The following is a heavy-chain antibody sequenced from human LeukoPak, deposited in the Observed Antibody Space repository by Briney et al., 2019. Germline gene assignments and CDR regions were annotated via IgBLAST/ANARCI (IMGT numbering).Heavy chain of an antibody. D-gene: IGHD3-10*01. V-gene: IGHV3-74*01. CDR2: IPTDETPT. Sequence: PGGSLRLSCAASGFTISGYWMHWVRQAPGKGLVWVSRIPTDETPTNYADSVQGRFTISRDNAKNTLYLQMNNLRAEDTAVYYCARDHYFKIDYWGQGTLVTVSS. CDR1: GFTISGYW. CDR3: ARDHYFKIDY. J-gene: IGHJ4*02.